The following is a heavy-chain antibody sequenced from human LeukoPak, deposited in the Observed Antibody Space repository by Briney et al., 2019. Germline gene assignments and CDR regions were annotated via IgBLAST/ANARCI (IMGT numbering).Heavy chain of an antibody. J-gene: IGHJ4*02. Sequence: KPSETLSLTCAVSTDSTTSNWWSWVRQSPGKGLEWIGEVHKSGSTNYYPSLQSRVTISIDKSKNQIALELTSMTAADTAVYYCAKEIVGAPTPGAYWGQGTLVTV. CDR2: VHKSGST. D-gene: IGHD1-26*01. V-gene: IGHV4-4*02. CDR1: TDSTTSNW. CDR3: AKEIVGAPTPGAY.